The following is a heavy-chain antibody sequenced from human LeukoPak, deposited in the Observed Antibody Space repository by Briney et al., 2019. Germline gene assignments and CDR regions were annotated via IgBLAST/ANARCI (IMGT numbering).Heavy chain of an antibody. CDR2: ISGSGGTT. CDR3: AKDRAFGGVIGLDY. Sequence: GGSLRLSCAASGFTFSSYAMSWVRQAPGKGLEGVSVISGSGGTTYYADSVKGRFTISRDNSKNTLYLQMNSLRVEDTAVYYCAKDRAFGGVIGLDYWGQGTLVTVSS. V-gene: IGHV3-23*01. D-gene: IGHD3-16*02. J-gene: IGHJ4*02. CDR1: GFTFSSYA.